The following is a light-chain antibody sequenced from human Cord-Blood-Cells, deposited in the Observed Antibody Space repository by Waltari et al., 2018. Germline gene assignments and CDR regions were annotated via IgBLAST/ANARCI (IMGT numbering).Light chain of an antibody. CDR2: GAS. CDR1: QVVSSN. V-gene: IGKV3-15*01. J-gene: IGKJ4*01. Sequence: EIVMTQSPATLSVSPGERATLSCRASQVVSSNLAWYQQKPGQAPRLLIYGASTRATGIPARFSGSGSGTEFTLTISSLQSEDFAVYYCQQYNNWPPFGGGTKVEIK. CDR3: QQYNNWPP.